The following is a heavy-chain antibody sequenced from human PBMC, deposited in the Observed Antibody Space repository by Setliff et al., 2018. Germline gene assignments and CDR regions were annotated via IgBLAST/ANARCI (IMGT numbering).Heavy chain of an antibody. V-gene: IGHV1-3*01. Sequence: ASVKVSCKASGYTFANYGLHWVRQAPGQRLEWMGWINAGNGDTKFSQKFQDTITMTADTSASTAYMELSSLRSEDTAVYYCARRRSTYFIDVWGKGTTVTVSS. CDR2: INAGNGDT. CDR3: ARRRSTYFIDV. J-gene: IGHJ6*03. CDR1: GYTFANYG.